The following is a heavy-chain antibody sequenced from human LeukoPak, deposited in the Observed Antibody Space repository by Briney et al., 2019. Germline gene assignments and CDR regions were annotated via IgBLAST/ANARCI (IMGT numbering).Heavy chain of an antibody. Sequence: TLKPSCEASRYTLTGYDIHCVRRSPGQGLKWMGWINTKSGGTNSEQKFQGRVNMTRDTSSSTVYMALSRLRSDDTAVYYCARDKRVGGSRGGFDPWGQGTLVTVSS. D-gene: IGHD3-10*01. V-gene: IGHV1-2*02. CDR1: RYTLTGYD. CDR2: INTKSGGT. J-gene: IGHJ5*02. CDR3: ARDKRVGGSRGGFDP.